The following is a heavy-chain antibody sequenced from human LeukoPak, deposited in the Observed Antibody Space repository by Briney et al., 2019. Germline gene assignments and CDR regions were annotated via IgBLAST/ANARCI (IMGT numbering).Heavy chain of an antibody. V-gene: IGHV4-59*08. J-gene: IGHJ4*02. D-gene: IGHD6-6*01. CDR2: IYYSGDS. CDR3: ARHTYARPFDS. CDR1: GVSISSSY. Sequence: SETLSLTCTVSGVSISSSYWSWVRQPPGKGLEWVGYIYYSGDSNYNPSLKSRATISVDTSKSQFSLKVSSVTAADTAIYYCARHTYARPFDSWGQGTPVTVSS.